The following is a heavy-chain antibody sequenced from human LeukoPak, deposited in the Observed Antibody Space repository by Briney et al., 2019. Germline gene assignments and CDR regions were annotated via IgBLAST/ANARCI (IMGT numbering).Heavy chain of an antibody. CDR3: AAHRYSGIYPYYFDY. CDR2: IRYDGSNK. J-gene: IGHJ4*02. D-gene: IGHD1-26*01. Sequence: GGSLRLSCAASGFTFSSYGMHWVRQAPGKGLDWVAFIRYDGSNKDYTDSVKGRFTISRDNSKNTLYLQMNSLRAEDTAVYYCAAHRYSGIYPYYFDYWGQGALVTVSS. CDR1: GFTFSSYG. V-gene: IGHV3-30*02.